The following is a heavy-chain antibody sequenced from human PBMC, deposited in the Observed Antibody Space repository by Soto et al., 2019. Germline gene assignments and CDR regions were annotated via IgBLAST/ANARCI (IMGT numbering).Heavy chain of an antibody. Sequence: VQMVESGGGVVHPGGSLRLSCAVSGFTFADYAVHWVRQSAGKGLEWVSFINADGSEKYYADSVRGRFTISRDNSKDSFYLQMNSLRLEDTAMYYCAKAKFYYESSTYDSWGQGTLVTVSS. V-gene: IGHV3-43*02. J-gene: IGHJ4*02. D-gene: IGHD3-22*01. CDR3: AKAKFYYESSTYDS. CDR1: GFTFADYA. CDR2: INADGSEK.